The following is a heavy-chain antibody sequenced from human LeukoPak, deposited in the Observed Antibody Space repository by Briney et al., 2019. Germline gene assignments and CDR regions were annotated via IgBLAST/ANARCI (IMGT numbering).Heavy chain of an antibody. D-gene: IGHD3-10*01. V-gene: IGHV3-23*01. CDR2: ISGGAITT. J-gene: IGHJ4*02. Sequence: GGSLRLSCTTSGFTFSNYAMSWVRQAPGKGLEWVSSISGGAITTYYADSVKGRFAISRDNSKNTLYLQMTSLRAEGTAVYYCAKDQRFGDLDDYRGQGTLVTVSS. CDR3: AKDQRFGDLDDY. CDR1: GFTFSNYA.